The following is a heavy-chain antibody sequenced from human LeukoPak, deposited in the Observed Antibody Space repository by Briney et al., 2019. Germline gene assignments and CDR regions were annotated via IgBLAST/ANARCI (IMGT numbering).Heavy chain of an antibody. CDR1: GGSFSGYY. CDR2: INHSGST. V-gene: IGHV4-34*01. Sequence: SETLSLTCAVYGGSFSGYYWSWIRQPPGKGLEWIGEINHSGSTNYNPSLKSRVTISVDTSKNQFSLKLSSVTAADTAVYYCARGSLGYSYSRNFDYWGQGTLVTVSS. J-gene: IGHJ4*02. D-gene: IGHD5-18*01. CDR3: ARGSLGYSYSRNFDY.